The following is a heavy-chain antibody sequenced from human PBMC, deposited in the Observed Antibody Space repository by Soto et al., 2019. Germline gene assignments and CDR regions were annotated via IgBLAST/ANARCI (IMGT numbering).Heavy chain of an antibody. CDR3: ARDPYFLNYFAS. Sequence: ASETLSLTCAISGDGVSSHSAAWNWIRQSPSRGLEWLGRTYYRSKWYTDYALSLESRIIINSDTSKNQISLHLSSMTPDDAAVYYCARDPYFLNYFASWGQGTLVTVSS. J-gene: IGHJ4*02. V-gene: IGHV6-1*01. CDR2: TYYRSKWYT. D-gene: IGHD1-26*01. CDR1: GDGVSSHSAA.